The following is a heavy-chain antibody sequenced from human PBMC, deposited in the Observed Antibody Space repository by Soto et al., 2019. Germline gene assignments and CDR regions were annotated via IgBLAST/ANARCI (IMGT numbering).Heavy chain of an antibody. J-gene: IGHJ3*02. CDR2: IYPGDSAT. CDR3: VRSLRRGDAFDI. Sequence: GESLKISCKASGDTFTTSWLGWVRQMPGKGLEWVGSIYPGDSATTYSPSVEGHVISADTCINTAYLQWTSLKASDSGIYYCVRSLRRGDAFDIWGQGTMVTVSS. V-gene: IGHV5-51*01. CDR1: GDTFTTSW.